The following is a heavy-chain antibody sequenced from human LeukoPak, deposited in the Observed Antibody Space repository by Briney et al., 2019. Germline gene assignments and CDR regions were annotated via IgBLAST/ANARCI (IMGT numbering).Heavy chain of an antibody. V-gene: IGHV3-73*01. D-gene: IGHD6-19*01. CDR2: IRSKANSYAT. Sequence: GGSLRLSCAASGFTFSGSAMHWVRQASGKGLEWVGRIRSKANSYATAYAASVKGSFTISRDDSKNTAYLQMNSLKTEDTAVYYCTRHQYSSGPPFDYWGQGTLVTVSS. CDR3: TRHQYSSGPPFDY. J-gene: IGHJ4*02. CDR1: GFTFSGSA.